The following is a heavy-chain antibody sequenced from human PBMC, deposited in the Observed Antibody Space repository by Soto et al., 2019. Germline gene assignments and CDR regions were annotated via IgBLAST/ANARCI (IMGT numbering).Heavy chain of an antibody. CDR3: AKDLHYGDYVFYY. CDR2: ISGSGGST. Sequence: GGSLRLSCAASGFTFSSYAMSWVRQAPGKGLEWFSAISGSGGSTYYADSVKGRFTISRDNSKNTLYLQMNSLRAEDTAVYYCAKDLHYGDYVFYYWGQGTLVTVSS. J-gene: IGHJ4*02. D-gene: IGHD4-17*01. CDR1: GFTFSSYA. V-gene: IGHV3-23*01.